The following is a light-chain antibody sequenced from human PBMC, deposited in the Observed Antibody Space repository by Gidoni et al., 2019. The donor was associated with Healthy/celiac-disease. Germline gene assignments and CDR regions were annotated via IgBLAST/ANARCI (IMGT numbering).Light chain of an antibody. V-gene: IGKV1-8*01. CDR3: QQYYSYPRA. CDR2: AAS. J-gene: IGKJ1*01. Sequence: AIRMTQSPSSFSASTGDRVTLTCRASQGISSYLAWYQQKPGKAPKLLIYAASTLHSGVPSRFSGSGSGTDFTLTISCLQSEDFATYYCQQYYSYPRAFGQGTKVEIK. CDR1: QGISSY.